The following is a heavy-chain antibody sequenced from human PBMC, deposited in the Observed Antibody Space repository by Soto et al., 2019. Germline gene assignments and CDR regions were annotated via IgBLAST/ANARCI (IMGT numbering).Heavy chain of an antibody. V-gene: IGHV1-18*01. CDR1: GYTFTSYG. CDR2: ISAYNGNT. Sequence: ASVKVSCKASGYTFTSYGISWVRQAPGQGLEWMGWISAYNGNTNYAQKLQGRVTMTTDTSTSTAYMELRSLRSDDTAVYYCARYASAAADPEYFQHWGRGTLVTVSS. D-gene: IGHD6-13*01. J-gene: IGHJ1*01. CDR3: ARYASAAADPEYFQH.